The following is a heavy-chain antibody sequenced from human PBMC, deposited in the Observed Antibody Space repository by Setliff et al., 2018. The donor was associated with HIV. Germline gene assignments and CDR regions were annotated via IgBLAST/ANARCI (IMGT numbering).Heavy chain of an antibody. J-gene: IGHJ4*01. CDR2: MYTDGST. V-gene: IGHV4-4*07. CDR1: GGSISSHY. CDR3: ARDSRWLQFPYFDS. D-gene: IGHD5-12*01. Sequence: SETLSLTCAVSGGSISSHYWSWIRQPAGKGLEWIGHMYTDGSTNYNPSFKSRVTISADTSKNQFSLKLSSVTAADTAVYYCARDSRWLQFPYFDSWGQGTPVTVSS.